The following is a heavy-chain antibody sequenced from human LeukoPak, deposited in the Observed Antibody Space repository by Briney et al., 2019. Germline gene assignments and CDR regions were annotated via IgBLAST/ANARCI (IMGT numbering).Heavy chain of an antibody. CDR2: ISGSGGST. CDR3: VGSHDFWSGSGY. V-gene: IGHV3-23*01. D-gene: IGHD3-3*01. CDR1: GFSFSTYG. Sequence: GGSLRLSCAASGFSFSTYGMHWVRQAPGKGLEWVSSISGSGGSTYYADSVKGRFTISRDNSKNTLYLQMNSLRAEDTAVYYCVGSHDFWSGSGYWGQGTLVTVSS. J-gene: IGHJ4*02.